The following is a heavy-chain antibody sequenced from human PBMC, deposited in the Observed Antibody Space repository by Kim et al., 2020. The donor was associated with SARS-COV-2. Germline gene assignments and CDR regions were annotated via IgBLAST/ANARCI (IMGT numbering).Heavy chain of an antibody. D-gene: IGHD3-22*01. Sequence: GGSLRLSCAASGFTFSSYWMSWVRQAPGKGLEWVANIKQDGSEKYYVDSVKGRFTISRDNAKNSLYLQMNSLRAEDTAVYYCARFRSRITMIVVVITKYFDYWGQGTLVTVSS. CDR3: ARFRSRITMIVVVITKYFDY. CDR1: GFTFSSYW. V-gene: IGHV3-7*01. CDR2: IKQDGSEK. J-gene: IGHJ4*02.